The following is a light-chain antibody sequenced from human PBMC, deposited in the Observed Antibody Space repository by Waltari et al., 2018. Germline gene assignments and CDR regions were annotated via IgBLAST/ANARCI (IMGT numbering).Light chain of an antibody. CDR2: RVS. V-gene: IGLV2-14*01. CDR1: SSDVGGFNY. CDR3: SSYTSNSSWV. Sequence: QSALAQPASVSGSPGQSITIPCTGTSSDVGGFNYVSWYQQHPCIAPKLTIYRVSKRPSGVANRFSGSKSGNTASLTISGLQAEDEAYYYCSSYTSNSSWVFGGGTKLTVL. J-gene: IGLJ3*02.